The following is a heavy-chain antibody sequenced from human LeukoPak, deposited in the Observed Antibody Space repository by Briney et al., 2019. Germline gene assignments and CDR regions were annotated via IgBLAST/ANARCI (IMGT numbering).Heavy chain of an antibody. CDR3: ARHFRRSPSAHSGYHYY. CDR1: GGSISSSSYY. CDR2: IYYSGST. D-gene: IGHD5-12*01. Sequence: SETLSLTCTVSGGSISSSSYYWGWIRQPPGKGLEWIGSIYYSGSTYYNPSLKSRVTISVDTSKNQFSLKLSSVTAADTAVYYCARHFRRSPSAHSGYHYYWGQGTLVTVSS. J-gene: IGHJ4*02. V-gene: IGHV4-39*01.